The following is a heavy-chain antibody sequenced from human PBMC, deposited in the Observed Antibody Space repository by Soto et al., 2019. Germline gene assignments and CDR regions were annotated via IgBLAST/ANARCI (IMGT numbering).Heavy chain of an antibody. D-gene: IGHD2-2*02. CDR1: GGSFTSYS. CDR2: IIPVFGTT. V-gene: IGHV1-69*01. J-gene: IGHJ4*02. CDR3: ARDPRIYCTTSSCHSYFDS. Sequence: QVQLVQSGAEVKKPGSSVRVSCRASGGSFTSYSISWLRQAPGQGLEWVGGIIPVFGTTNYAQKLQDRVTITADESTSTAYMDLSSLISEDTAVYYCARDPRIYCTTSSCHSYFDSWGQGTQVTVSS.